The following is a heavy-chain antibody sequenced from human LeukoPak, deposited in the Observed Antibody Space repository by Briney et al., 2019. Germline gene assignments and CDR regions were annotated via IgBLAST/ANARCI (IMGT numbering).Heavy chain of an antibody. V-gene: IGHV1-2*02. D-gene: IGHD2-21*02. CDR1: GYTFSGYY. CDR2: INPNSGGT. Sequence: ASVKVSCKASGYTFSGYYMHWGRQAPGQGLEWVGWINPNSGGTNYAQKFQGKVTMTRDTSISTAYLDLRRLLSGDTDVYYCARGNTIVYCGGDCYRFDNWGQGTLVTVSS. CDR3: ARGNTIVYCGGDCYRFDN. J-gene: IGHJ4*02.